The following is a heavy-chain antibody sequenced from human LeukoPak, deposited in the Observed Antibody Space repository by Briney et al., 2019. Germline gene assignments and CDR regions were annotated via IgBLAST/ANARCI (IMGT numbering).Heavy chain of an antibody. CDR3: GKPYMVRGVIQRFDP. V-gene: IGHV3-23*01. CDR2: ISGSGGST. Sequence: GGSLRLSCAASGFTFSSNAMSWVRQAPGKGLEWVSAISGSGGSTYYADSVKGRFTISRDNSKNTLYLQMMSLRAEDTAVYYCGKPYMVRGVIQRFDPWGQGTLVTVSS. CDR1: GFTFSSNA. J-gene: IGHJ5*02. D-gene: IGHD3-10*01.